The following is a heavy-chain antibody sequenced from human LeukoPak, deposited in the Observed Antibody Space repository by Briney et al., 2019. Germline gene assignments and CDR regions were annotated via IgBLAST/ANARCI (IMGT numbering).Heavy chain of an antibody. CDR1: EGTFSSYA. Sequence: SVKVSCKASEGTFSSYAVSWVRQAPGQGLEWMGGIIPIFGTANYAQKFQGRVTITADESTSTAYIELSSLRSEDTAVYYCARGGPPVDVVVPAALPHRYYYYGMDVWGQGATVTVSS. CDR2: IIPIFGTA. V-gene: IGHV1-69*13. D-gene: IGHD2-2*01. J-gene: IGHJ6*02. CDR3: ARGGPPVDVVVPAALPHRYYYYGMDV.